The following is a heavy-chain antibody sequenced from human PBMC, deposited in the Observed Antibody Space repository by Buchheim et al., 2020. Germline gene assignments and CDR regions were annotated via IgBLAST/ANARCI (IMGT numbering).Heavy chain of an antibody. Sequence: EVVLLESGGGLARPGGSMRLSCAGSGFTSTSYGMSWVRQAPGRGLEWVAGISGSGFGTWYADSVKGRFTISRDHSTTTLNLQMDNLRVEDTAVYYCAKDGGRTSWGTSPLYYFDSWGQGSL. CDR1: GFTSTSYG. CDR2: ISGSGFGT. CDR3: AKDGGRTSWGTSPLYYFDS. V-gene: IGHV3-23*01. D-gene: IGHD7-27*01. J-gene: IGHJ4*02.